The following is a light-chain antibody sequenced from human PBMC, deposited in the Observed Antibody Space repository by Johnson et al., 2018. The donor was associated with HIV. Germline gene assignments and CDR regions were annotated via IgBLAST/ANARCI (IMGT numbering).Light chain of an antibody. J-gene: IGLJ1*01. Sequence: QPVLTQPPSVSAASGQRVDISCSGGSANIENNYVSWYQQLPHTAPKLLISDNNRRPSGIPDRFSGSRSGTSATLGVTVLQTGDEVDYYCGTWDSSLSEYVFGTGTKVTIL. CDR2: DNN. CDR1: SANIENNY. V-gene: IGLV1-51*01. CDR3: GTWDSSLSEYV.